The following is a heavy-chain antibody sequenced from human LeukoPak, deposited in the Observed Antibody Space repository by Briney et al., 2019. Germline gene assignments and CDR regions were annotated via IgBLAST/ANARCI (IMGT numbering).Heavy chain of an antibody. Sequence: ASVKVSCKASGGTFSSYAISWVRQAPGQRLEWMGWINAGNGNTKYSQKFQGRVTITRDTSASTAYMELSSLRSEDTAVYYCARAEGAYCGGDCYFGFDYWGQGTLVTVSS. CDR1: GGTFSSYA. D-gene: IGHD2-21*02. J-gene: IGHJ4*02. V-gene: IGHV1-3*01. CDR3: ARAEGAYCGGDCYFGFDY. CDR2: INAGNGNT.